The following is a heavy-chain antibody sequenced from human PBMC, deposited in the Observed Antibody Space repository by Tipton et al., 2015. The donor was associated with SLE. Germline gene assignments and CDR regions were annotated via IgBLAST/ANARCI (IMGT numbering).Heavy chain of an antibody. D-gene: IGHD6-6*01. Sequence: TLSLTCTVSGGSISSGGYYWSWIRQHPGKGLEWIGYIYYSGSTYYNPSLKSRVTISVDTSKNQFSLKLSSVTAADTAVYYCARSIAAREFDYCGQGTMVYFSS. J-gene: IGHJ4*02. V-gene: IGHV4-31*03. CDR2: IYYSGST. CDR3: ARSIAAREFDY. CDR1: GGSISSGGYY.